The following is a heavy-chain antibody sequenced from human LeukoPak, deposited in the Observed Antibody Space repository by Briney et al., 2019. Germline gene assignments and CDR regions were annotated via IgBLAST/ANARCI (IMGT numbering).Heavy chain of an antibody. CDR2: IYYSGST. CDR3: ARERVVPAATFDY. D-gene: IGHD2-2*01. Sequence: SETLSLTCTVSGGSISSYYWSWIRQPPGKGLEWIGYIYYSGSTNYNPSLKSRVTISVDTSKNQFSLKLSSLTAADTAVYYYARERVVPAATFDYWGQGTLVTVSS. CDR1: GGSISSYY. V-gene: IGHV4-59*01. J-gene: IGHJ4*02.